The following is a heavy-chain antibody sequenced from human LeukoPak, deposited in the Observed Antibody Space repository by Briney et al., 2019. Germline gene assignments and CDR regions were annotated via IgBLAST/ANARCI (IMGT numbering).Heavy chain of an antibody. CDR3: ARGNYGGDEGYYYYYGMDV. Sequence: PGGSLRLSCAASGFTFSSYVVVWVRQAPGKGLEWVAGISYDGNYKYYVDSVKGRFTISRDNSKSTLYLQMNSLRAGDTAIYYCARGNYGGDEGYYYYYGMDVWGQGTTVTVSS. D-gene: IGHD4-23*01. V-gene: IGHV3-30*03. J-gene: IGHJ6*02. CDR1: GFTFSSYV. CDR2: ISYDGNYK.